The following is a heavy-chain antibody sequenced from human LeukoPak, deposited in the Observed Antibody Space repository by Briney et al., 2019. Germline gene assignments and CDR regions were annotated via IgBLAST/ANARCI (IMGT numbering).Heavy chain of an antibody. CDR3: ARGRNIGGTYYDFWSGYSKEGMFDY. D-gene: IGHD3-3*01. CDR1: GYTFTSYG. Sequence: ASVKVSCKASGYTFTSYGISWVRQAPGQGLEWMGWISAYNGNTKYAQKLEGRVTMTTDTSTSTAYMELRSLRSDDTAVYYCARGRNIGGTYYDFWSGYSKEGMFDYWGQGTLVTVSS. CDR2: ISAYNGNT. V-gene: IGHV1-18*01. J-gene: IGHJ4*02.